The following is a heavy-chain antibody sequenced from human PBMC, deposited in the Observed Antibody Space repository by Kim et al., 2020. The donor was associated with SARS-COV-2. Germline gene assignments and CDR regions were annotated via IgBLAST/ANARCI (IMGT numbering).Heavy chain of an antibody. Sequence: FQGRVTMTRDTSTSTVSMELSSLRSEDTAVYYCARDLDFWSGYPRYGMDVWGQGTTVTVSS. CDR3: ARDLDFWSGYPRYGMDV. J-gene: IGHJ6*02. D-gene: IGHD3-3*01. V-gene: IGHV1-46*01.